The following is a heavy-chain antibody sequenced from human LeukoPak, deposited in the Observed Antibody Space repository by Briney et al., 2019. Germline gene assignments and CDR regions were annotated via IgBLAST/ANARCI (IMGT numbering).Heavy chain of an antibody. V-gene: IGHV4-4*07. CDR1: GGSINFYY. CDR2: IYSTGST. CDR3: ARGIADPYSFDS. Sequence: SETLSLTCTVSGGSINFYYWSWIRQPAGKGLEWMGRIYSTGSTNYSPSLKSRVTKSVDKSKNQSSLNLSSVTAADTAVYYCARGIADPYSFDSWGQGTLVTVSS. J-gene: IGHJ4*02. D-gene: IGHD6-13*01.